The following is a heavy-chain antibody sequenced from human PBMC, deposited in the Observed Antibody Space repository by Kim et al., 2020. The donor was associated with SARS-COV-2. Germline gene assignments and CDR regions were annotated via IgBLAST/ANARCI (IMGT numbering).Heavy chain of an antibody. J-gene: IGHJ4*02. CDR3: AKDIRVEAADLDH. V-gene: IGHV3-30*18. Sequence: GGSLRLSCAASGFTFSNYGMHWVRQAPGKGLEWVAVISYDGTKKYYADSVKGRFTISRDNSKNTLSLQMNSLRAEDTAVYYCAKDIRVEAADLDHWGQGTLVTVSS. CDR2: ISYDGTKK. CDR1: GFTFSNYG. D-gene: IGHD6-13*01.